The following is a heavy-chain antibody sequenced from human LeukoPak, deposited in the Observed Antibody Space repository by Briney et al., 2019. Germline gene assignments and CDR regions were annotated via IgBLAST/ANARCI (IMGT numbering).Heavy chain of an antibody. D-gene: IGHD1-1*01. Sequence: PSETLSLTCTVSGGSISSYYWSWIRQPPGKGLEWIGYIYYSGSTNYNPSLKSRVTISVDTSKNQFSLKLSSVTAADTAVYYRARVREDPWNSAPHAFDIWGQGTMVTVSS. J-gene: IGHJ3*02. CDR3: ARVREDPWNSAPHAFDI. CDR1: GGSISSYY. V-gene: IGHV4-59*08. CDR2: IYYSGST.